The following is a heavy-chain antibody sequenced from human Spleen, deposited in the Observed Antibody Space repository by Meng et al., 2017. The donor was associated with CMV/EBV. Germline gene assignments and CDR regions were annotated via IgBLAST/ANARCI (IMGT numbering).Heavy chain of an antibody. J-gene: IGHJ5*02. CDR3: ARGVAAAGTPTELNWFDP. CDR1: GALSGYY. D-gene: IGHD6-13*01. CDR2: INHSGST. Sequence: GALSGYYWSWIRQPPGKGLEWIGEINHSGSTNYNPSLKSRVTISVDTSKNQFSLKLSSVTAADTAVYYCARGVAAAGTPTELNWFDPWGQGTLVTVSS. V-gene: IGHV4-34*01.